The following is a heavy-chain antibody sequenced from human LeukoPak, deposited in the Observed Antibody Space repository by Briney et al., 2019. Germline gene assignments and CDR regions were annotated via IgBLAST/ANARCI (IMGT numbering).Heavy chain of an antibody. CDR2: IYSGGST. CDR1: GFTFGDYA. Sequence: GGSLRLSCAASGFTFGDYAMHWVRHAPGKGLEWVSVIYSGGSTYYADSVKGRFTISRDNSKNTLYLQMNSLRAEDTAVYYCARDPHGHGWGQGTLVTVSS. V-gene: IGHV3-66*01. J-gene: IGHJ4*02. CDR3: ARDPHGHG.